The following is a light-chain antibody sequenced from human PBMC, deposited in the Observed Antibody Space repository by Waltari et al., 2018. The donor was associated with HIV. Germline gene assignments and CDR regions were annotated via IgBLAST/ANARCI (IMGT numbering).Light chain of an antibody. CDR3: HQHYTTPRT. V-gene: IGKV4-1*01. CDR2: WAS. Sequence: DIVMTQSPDSLAVSLGERATINCKSSQSVLNNSNKKNYLAWYQQKVGQPPKLLIHWASTRDSGVPDRFSGSGSGTDFTLTITSLQAEDVAVYYCHQHYTTPRTFGQGTTVEI. CDR1: QSVLNNSNKKNY. J-gene: IGKJ1*01.